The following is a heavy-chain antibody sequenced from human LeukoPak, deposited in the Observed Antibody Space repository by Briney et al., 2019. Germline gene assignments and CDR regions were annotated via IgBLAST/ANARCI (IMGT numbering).Heavy chain of an antibody. CDR2: IYTTGST. CDR3: ARLSSSWYFVY. Sequence: SETLSPTCTVSGGSFSSYYWSWIRQPAGKGLEWIGRIYTTGSTNYNPSLKSRVTMSVDTSTNQFSLKLSSVTAADTAVYYCARLSSSWYFVYWGQGTLVTVSS. CDR1: GGSFSSYY. J-gene: IGHJ4*02. D-gene: IGHD6-13*01. V-gene: IGHV4-4*07.